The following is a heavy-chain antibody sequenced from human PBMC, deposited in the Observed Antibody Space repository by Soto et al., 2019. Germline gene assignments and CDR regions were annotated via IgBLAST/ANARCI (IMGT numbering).Heavy chain of an antibody. CDR3: ARGKERLRYFDLVDPNWFDP. J-gene: IGHJ5*02. D-gene: IGHD3-9*01. V-gene: IGHV1-18*01. CDR2: ISAYNGNT. Sequence: ASVKVSCKASGYTFTSYGISWVRQAPGQGLEWMGWISAYNGNTNYAQKLQGRVTMTTDTSTSTAYMELRSLRSDDTAVYYCARGKERLRYFDLVDPNWFDPWGKRTLVTGSS. CDR1: GYTFTSYG.